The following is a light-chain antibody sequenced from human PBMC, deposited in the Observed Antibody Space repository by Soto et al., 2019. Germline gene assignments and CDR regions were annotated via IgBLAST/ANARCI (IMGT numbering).Light chain of an antibody. V-gene: IGLV1-40*01. Sequence: QSVLTQPPSVSGAPGQRVTISCTGSSSNIGAGYDVHWYQQLPGTAPKLLIYGNSNRPSGVPDRFSGSKSGTSASLAITGLQAEDEADYYCQSCDSSRLVFGGGTKLTVL. CDR3: QSCDSSRLV. J-gene: IGLJ2*01. CDR1: SSNIGAGYD. CDR2: GNS.